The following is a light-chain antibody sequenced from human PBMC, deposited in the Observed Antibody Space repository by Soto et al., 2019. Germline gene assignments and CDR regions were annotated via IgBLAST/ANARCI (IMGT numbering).Light chain of an antibody. V-gene: IGKV1-5*03. CDR2: KAS. CDR3: QQYSTYPLT. J-gene: IGKJ4*01. CDR1: QTLTVW. Sequence: DIQMTQSPSTLSASVGDRVAITCRASQTLTVWLAWYQQKPGKAPKLLISKASSLGSGVPSRFSGSGSGTDVTLTSRSLQPDDFATYYCQQYSTYPLTFGGGTKVEI.